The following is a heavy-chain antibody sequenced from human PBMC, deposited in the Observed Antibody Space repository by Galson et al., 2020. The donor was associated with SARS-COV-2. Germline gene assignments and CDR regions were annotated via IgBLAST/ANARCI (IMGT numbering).Heavy chain of an antibody. D-gene: IGHD3-3*01. Sequence: SVTVSCKASGGTFRSYAISWVRQAPGQGLEWMGGIIPILGIANYAQKFQGRVTITADKSTSTAYMELSSLRSEDTAVYYCARDELAPDLWSGYWFDPWGQGTLVTVSA. CDR3: ARDELAPDLWSGYWFDP. CDR2: IIPILGIA. J-gene: IGHJ5*02. V-gene: IGHV1-69*10. CDR1: GGTFRSYA.